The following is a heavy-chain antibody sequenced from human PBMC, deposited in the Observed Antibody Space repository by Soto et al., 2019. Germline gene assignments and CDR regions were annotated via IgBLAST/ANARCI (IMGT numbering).Heavy chain of an antibody. D-gene: IGHD2-15*01. CDR2: ISYDGDNK. CDR1: GFTFSSYA. CDR3: GREGWRLVVVAAFFHT. Sequence: GGSLRLSCAASGFTFSSYAMHWVRQAPGRGLEWVAVISYDGDNKYYADSVKGRFTVSRDNSKNTLYLQMNSLRAEDTAVYYCGREGWRLVVVAAFFHTWGQGILVPVSS. V-gene: IGHV3-30*01. J-gene: IGHJ5*02.